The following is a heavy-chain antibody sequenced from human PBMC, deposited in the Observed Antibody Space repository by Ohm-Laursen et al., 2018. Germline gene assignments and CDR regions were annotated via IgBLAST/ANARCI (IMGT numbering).Heavy chain of an antibody. D-gene: IGHD5-24*01. V-gene: IGHV4-34*01. Sequence: SETLSLTCTVSGGSISSYYWSWIRQPPGKGLEWIGEINHSGSTNHNPSLKSRVTISVDTSKNQFSLKLSSVTAADTAVYYCARLRITPHYYYYGMDVWGQGTTVTVSS. CDR1: GGSISSYY. J-gene: IGHJ6*02. CDR3: ARLRITPHYYYYGMDV. CDR2: INHSGST.